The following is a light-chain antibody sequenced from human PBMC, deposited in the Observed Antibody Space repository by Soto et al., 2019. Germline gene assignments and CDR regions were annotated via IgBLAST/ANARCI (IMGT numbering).Light chain of an antibody. J-gene: IGKJ2*01. Sequence: EIVLTQSPATLSVSPGERATLSCTASQSVSGNLAWYQQKSGQAPRLLFYGTSTRATGIPARFSGGGSGTEFTLTISSLQSDDCAVYYCQQYYNWPLYTFGQGTKLEIK. CDR3: QQYYNWPLYT. CDR2: GTS. CDR1: QSVSGN. V-gene: IGKV3-15*01.